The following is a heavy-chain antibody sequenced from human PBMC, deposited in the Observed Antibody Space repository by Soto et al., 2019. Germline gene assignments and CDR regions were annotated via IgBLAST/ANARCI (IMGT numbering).Heavy chain of an antibody. CDR3: ARGEGFSWPNRPDYFDY. CDR1: GFTFSSYW. CDR2: IKQDGSEK. J-gene: IGHJ4*02. V-gene: IGHV3-7*05. D-gene: IGHD6-13*01. Sequence: SGGSLRLSCAASGFTFSSYWMSWVRQAPGKGLEWVANIKQDGSEKYYVDSVKGRFTISRDNAKNSLYLQMNSLRAEDTAVYYCARGEGFSWPNRPDYFDYWGQGTLVTVSS.